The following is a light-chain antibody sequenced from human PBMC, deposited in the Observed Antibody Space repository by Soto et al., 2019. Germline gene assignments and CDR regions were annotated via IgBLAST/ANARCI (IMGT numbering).Light chain of an antibody. CDR2: GAS. CDR1: QSVSTSY. CDR3: QQYGSSPWT. Sequence: IVFTKCPRTLSSSPGDKDTLSCRASQSVSTSYLAWYQQRLGQAPRLLMYGASSRATGIPDRFSGSGSGTDFTLTIIRLEPEDFAVYYCQQYGSSPWTFGQGTKVDIK. V-gene: IGKV3-20*01. J-gene: IGKJ1*01.